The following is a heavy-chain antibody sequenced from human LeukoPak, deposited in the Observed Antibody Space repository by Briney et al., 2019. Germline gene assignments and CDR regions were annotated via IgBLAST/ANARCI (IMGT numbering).Heavy chain of an antibody. J-gene: IGHJ4*02. CDR3: ARGFSGYYSFDY. V-gene: IGHV4-59*01. D-gene: IGHD3-22*01. CDR2: VYYSGST. Sequence: PSETLSLTCTVSGGSISNYYWSWIRQPPGKGLEWIGYVYYSGSTNYNPSLKSRVTISVDTSENQFSLKLNSVTAADTAVYYCARGFSGYYSFDYWAREPWSPSPQ. CDR1: GGSISNYY.